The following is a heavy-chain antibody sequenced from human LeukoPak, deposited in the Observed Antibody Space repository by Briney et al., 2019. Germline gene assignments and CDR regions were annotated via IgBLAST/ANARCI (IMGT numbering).Heavy chain of an antibody. CDR3: ARLRGLRDDY. Sequence: GSLILSCAASGFIVSSNYMSWFRHPPRKGLDWVSVIYSGGSTYYADSVQCRFTISRDNSKNTLYLQMNSLRAEDTAVYYCARLRGLRDDYWGQGTLVTVSS. CDR2: IYSGGST. CDR1: GFIVSSNY. V-gene: IGHV3-53*01. D-gene: IGHD4-17*01. J-gene: IGHJ4*02.